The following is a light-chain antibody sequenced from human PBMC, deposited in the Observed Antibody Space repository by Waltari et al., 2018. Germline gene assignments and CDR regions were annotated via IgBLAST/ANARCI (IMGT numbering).Light chain of an antibody. CDR1: SGHSTNV. J-gene: IGLJ3*02. CDR3: QTGGHGTWV. CDR2: VNSDGSH. V-gene: IGLV4-69*01. Sequence: QLVLTQSPSASASLGASVKLTCTLSSGHSTNVIAWLPKRPEMGPRYLMKVNSDGSHNKGDEIPDRFSGSSSGAEHYLTISSLQSEDEADYYCQTGGHGTWVFGGGTKLTVL.